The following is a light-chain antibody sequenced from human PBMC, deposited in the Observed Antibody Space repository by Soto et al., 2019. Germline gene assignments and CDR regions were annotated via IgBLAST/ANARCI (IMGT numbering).Light chain of an antibody. CDR3: QQYTSYPST. J-gene: IGKJ2*01. V-gene: IGKV1-5*01. Sequence: DIQMTQSPSTLSASVGDRVTINCRASQSIISWLAWYQHKPWKAPKLLLYDASRLESGVPSRFSGSGSGTEFTLTISSLQPDDFSTYCCQQYTSYPSTCGQGTKLEIK. CDR2: DAS. CDR1: QSIISW.